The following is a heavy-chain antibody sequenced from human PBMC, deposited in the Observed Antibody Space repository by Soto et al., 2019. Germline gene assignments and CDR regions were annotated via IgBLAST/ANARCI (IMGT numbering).Heavy chain of an antibody. CDR2: ISYDGSNK. D-gene: IGHD6-6*01. CDR3: ARSSSSSFYYYGMDV. J-gene: IGHJ6*02. V-gene: IGHV3-30-3*01. CDR1: GFTFSSYA. Sequence: QVQLVESGGGVVQPGRSLRLSCAASGFTFSSYAMHWVRQAPGKGLEWLAVISYDGSNKYYADSVKGRFTISRDNSKNTLYLQMNSLRAEDTAVYYCARSSSSSFYYYGMDVWGQGTTVTISS.